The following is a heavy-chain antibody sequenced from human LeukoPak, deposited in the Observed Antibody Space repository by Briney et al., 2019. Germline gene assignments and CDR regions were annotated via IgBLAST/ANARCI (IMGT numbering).Heavy chain of an antibody. J-gene: IGHJ4*02. D-gene: IGHD1-1*01. CDR1: GFPFSDYA. V-gene: IGHV3-64D*06. CDR3: VKAKYYSWSDGSSFDC. CDR2: IMSNGRST. Sequence: GSLRPSLSGPGFPFSDYAMFWVPPAPGKGMGYGSAIMSNGRSTYLADTVKDRFPISRDNSKNMLYLQMSSLRPEDTAVYYCVKAKYYSWSDGSSFDCWGQGTLVTVSS.